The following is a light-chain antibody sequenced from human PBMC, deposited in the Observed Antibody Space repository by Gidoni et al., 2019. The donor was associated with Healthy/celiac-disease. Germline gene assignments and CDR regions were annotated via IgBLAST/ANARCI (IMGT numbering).Light chain of an antibody. CDR2: DAS. V-gene: IGKV3-11*01. Sequence: EIVLTQSPATLSLSPGERATLSCRASQCVSSYLAWYQQKPGQAPRLLIYDASNRATGIPARFSGSGSGTDFTLTISSLEPEDFAVYDCQQRSNWPPITFGQGTRLEIK. CDR1: QCVSSY. J-gene: IGKJ5*01. CDR3: QQRSNWPPIT.